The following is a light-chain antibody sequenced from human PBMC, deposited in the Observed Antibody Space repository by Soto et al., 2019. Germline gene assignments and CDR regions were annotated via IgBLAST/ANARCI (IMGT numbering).Light chain of an antibody. V-gene: IGKV3-20*01. Sequence: EIVLTQSPGTLSLSPGERATLSCRASQSVDSKYFAWYQQKPGQAPRLLIYGASSRATGVPDRFSGSGSGGSGTDFTLTISRLEPEDFAVYYCQQYGRSPWTFVQGTKVEIK. J-gene: IGKJ1*01. CDR2: GAS. CDR3: QQYGRSPWT. CDR1: QSVDSKY.